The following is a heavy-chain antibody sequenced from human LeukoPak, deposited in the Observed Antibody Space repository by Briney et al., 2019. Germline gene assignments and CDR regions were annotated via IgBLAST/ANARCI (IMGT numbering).Heavy chain of an antibody. Sequence: GGSLRLSCAASGFTFSSYGMHWVRQAPGKGLEWVAFIRYDGSNKYYADSVKGRFTISRDNSKNTLYLQMNSLRAEDTAVYYCAKDSEWELPNYFDCWGQGTLVTVSS. J-gene: IGHJ4*02. CDR2: IRYDGSNK. CDR3: AKDSEWELPNYFDC. CDR1: GFTFSSYG. V-gene: IGHV3-30*02. D-gene: IGHD1-26*01.